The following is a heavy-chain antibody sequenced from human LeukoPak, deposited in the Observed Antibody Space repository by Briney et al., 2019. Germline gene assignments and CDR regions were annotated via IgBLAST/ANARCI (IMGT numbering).Heavy chain of an antibody. CDR2: IIPIFGTA. Sequence: SVEVSCKASGGTFSSYAISWVRQAPGQGLEWMGGIIPIFGTANYAQKFQGRVTITTDESTSTAYMELSSLRSEDTAVYYCARDKGWFGELLSSYYYYYMDVWGKGTTVTVSS. V-gene: IGHV1-69*05. D-gene: IGHD3-10*01. CDR3: ARDKGWFGELLSSYYYYYMDV. CDR1: GGTFSSYA. J-gene: IGHJ6*03.